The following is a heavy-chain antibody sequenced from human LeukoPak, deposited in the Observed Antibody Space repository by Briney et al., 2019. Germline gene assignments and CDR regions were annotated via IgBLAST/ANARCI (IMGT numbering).Heavy chain of an antibody. CDR1: GFTFSSYG. J-gene: IGHJ4*02. D-gene: IGHD3-22*01. CDR2: ISYDGSNK. V-gene: IGHV3-30*18. Sequence: GGFLRLSCAASGFTFSSYGMHWVRQAPGKGLEWVAVISYDGSNKYYADSVKGRFTISRDNSKNTLYLQMNSLRAEDTAVYYCAKDRDYYDSSGYFDLFDYWGQGTLVTVSS. CDR3: AKDRDYYDSSGYFDLFDY.